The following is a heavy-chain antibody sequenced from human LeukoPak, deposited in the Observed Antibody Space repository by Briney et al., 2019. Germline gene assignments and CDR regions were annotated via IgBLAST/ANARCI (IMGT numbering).Heavy chain of an antibody. CDR2: IHYSGST. CDR1: GGSISTSNYF. V-gene: IGHV4-39*07. CDR3: ASLTTADAFDI. Sequence: SETLSLTCTVSGGSISTSNYFWGWIRQPPGKGLEWIGSIHYSGSTYYNPSLKSRVTISVDTSKNQFSLKLSSVTAADTAVFYCASLTTADAFDIWGQGTMVTVSS. D-gene: IGHD3-22*01. J-gene: IGHJ3*02.